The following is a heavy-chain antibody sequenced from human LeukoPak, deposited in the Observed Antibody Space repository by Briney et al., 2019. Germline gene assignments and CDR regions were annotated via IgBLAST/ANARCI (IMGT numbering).Heavy chain of an antibody. D-gene: IGHD7-27*01. CDR1: GYTFTSYG. CDR3: ASRTGVGPSTGYYYYYGMDV. Sequence: ASVKVSCKASGYTFTSYGISWVRQAPGQGLEWMGWISAYNGNTNYAQKLQGRVTMTTDTSTSTAYMELRSLRSDDTAVYYCASRTGVGPSTGYYYYYGMDVWGQGTTVTVSS. V-gene: IGHV1-18*01. CDR2: ISAYNGNT. J-gene: IGHJ6*02.